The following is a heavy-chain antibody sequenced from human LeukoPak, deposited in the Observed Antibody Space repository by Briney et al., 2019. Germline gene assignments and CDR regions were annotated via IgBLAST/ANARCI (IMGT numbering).Heavy chain of an antibody. CDR2: INPNSGGT. J-gene: IGHJ3*02. Sequence: GASVKVSCKASGYTFTGYYMHWVRQAPGQGLEWMGRINPNSGGTNYAQKFQGRVTMTRDTSISTAYMELSRLRSDDTAVYYCARPHSYTSDYGDYSRSGAFDIWGQGTMVTVSS. V-gene: IGHV1-2*06. D-gene: IGHD4-17*01. CDR1: GYTFTGYY. CDR3: ARPHSYTSDYGDYSRSGAFDI.